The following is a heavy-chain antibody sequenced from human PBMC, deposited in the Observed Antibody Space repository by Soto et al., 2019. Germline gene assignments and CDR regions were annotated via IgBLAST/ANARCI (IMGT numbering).Heavy chain of an antibody. CDR3: AKVRSIHYDFWSGYYLGGVDY. CDR1: GFTFSSYA. J-gene: IGHJ4*02. CDR2: ISGSGGST. V-gene: IGHV3-23*01. D-gene: IGHD3-3*01. Sequence: EVQLLESGGGLVQPGGSLRLSCAASGFTFSSYAMSWVRQAPGKGLEWVSAISGSGGSTYYADSVKGRFTISRDNSKNTLYLEMNSMRAEDMAVYYCAKVRSIHYDFWSGYYLGGVDYWGQGTLVTVSS.